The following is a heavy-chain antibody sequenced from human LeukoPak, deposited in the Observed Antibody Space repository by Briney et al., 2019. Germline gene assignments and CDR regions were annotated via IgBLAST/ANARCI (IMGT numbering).Heavy chain of an antibody. D-gene: IGHD4-11*01. CDR1: GYTFTGYY. CDR3: AREDSNPKYYYYYGMDV. Sequence: SVKVSCKASGYTFTGYYMNWVRQAPGQGLEWMGRINPNSGGTKYAQKFQGRVTMTRDTSINTAYMELSRLRSDDTAVYYCAREDSNPKYYYYYGMDVWGQGTTVTVSS. J-gene: IGHJ6*02. CDR2: INPNSGGT. V-gene: IGHV1-2*06.